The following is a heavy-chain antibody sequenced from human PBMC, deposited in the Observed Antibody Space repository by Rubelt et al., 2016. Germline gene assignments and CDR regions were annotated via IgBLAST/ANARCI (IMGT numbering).Heavy chain of an antibody. D-gene: IGHD5-24*01. V-gene: IGHV3-73*01. J-gene: IGHJ2*01. CDR2: IRSKANNYAT. CDR3: AKRHQATMVTPGGYFDS. Sequence: GFTFSGSAMHWVRQASGKGLEWVGRIRSKANNYATAYAASVKGRFTISRDDSKNTAYLQMNSLKTEDTAMYYCAKRHQATMVTPGGYFDSWGRGTLVTVSS. CDR1: GFTFSGSA.